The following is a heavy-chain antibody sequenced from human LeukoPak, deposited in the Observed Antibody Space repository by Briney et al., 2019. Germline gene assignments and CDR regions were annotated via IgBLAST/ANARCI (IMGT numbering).Heavy chain of an antibody. CDR3: ARRVGFYGSGSLNYFDP. J-gene: IGHJ5*01. Sequence: SETLSLTYTVSGGSIRNSYYHWGWIRQPPGKGLEWIGSIYYSGSTYYNPSLKGRVAISVDTSKNQFSLKLSSVTASDTAVYFCARRVGFYGSGSLNYFDPWGQGILVSVS. CDR2: IYYSGST. V-gene: IGHV4-39*01. CDR1: GGSIRNSYYH. D-gene: IGHD3-10*01.